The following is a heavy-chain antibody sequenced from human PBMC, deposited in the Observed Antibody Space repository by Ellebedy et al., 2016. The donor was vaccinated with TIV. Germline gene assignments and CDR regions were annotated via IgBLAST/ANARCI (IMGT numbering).Heavy chain of an antibody. J-gene: IGHJ4*02. CDR3: VRQDSAWQNLFDH. Sequence: GESLKIFCVASGFTFHEYGMSWARQVPGKGPEWVSGVNWNGEIRTYADSVKGRFTISRDNAKNSVHLQMNSLRAEDMALYYCVRQDSAWQNLFDHWGRGSPVTVSS. D-gene: IGHD1-26*01. V-gene: IGHV3-20*04. CDR1: GFTFHEYG. CDR2: VNWNGEIR.